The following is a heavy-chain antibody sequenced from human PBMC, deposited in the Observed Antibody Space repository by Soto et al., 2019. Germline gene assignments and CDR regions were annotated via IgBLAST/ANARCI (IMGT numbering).Heavy chain of an antibody. CDR1: GFTFSSYG. CDR2: ISYEGSNK. CDR3: AKDGTGPGYYYYGMDV. V-gene: IGHV3-30*18. Sequence: GGSLRLSCAASGFTFSSYGMHWVRQAPGKGLEWVAVISYEGSNKYYADSVKGRFTISRDNSKNTLYLQMNSLRAEDTAVYYCAKDGTGPGYYYYGMDVWGQGTTVTVSS. J-gene: IGHJ6*02.